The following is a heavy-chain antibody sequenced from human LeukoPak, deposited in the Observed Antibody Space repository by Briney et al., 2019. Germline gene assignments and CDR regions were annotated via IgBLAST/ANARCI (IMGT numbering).Heavy chain of an antibody. V-gene: IGHV3-33*01. CDR1: GFTFSSYG. J-gene: IGHJ4*02. CDR2: IWYDGSNK. Sequence: PGGCLRLSCAASGFTFSSYGRHWVRQAPGKGREWVAVIWYDGSNKYYADSVKGRFTISRDNSKNTLYLQMNSLRAEDTAVYYCARDGPIEGGFDYWGQGTLVTVSS. D-gene: IGHD3-16*01. CDR3: ARDGPIEGGFDY.